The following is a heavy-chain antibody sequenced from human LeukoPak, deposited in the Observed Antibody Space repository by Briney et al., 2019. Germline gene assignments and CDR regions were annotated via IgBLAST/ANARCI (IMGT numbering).Heavy chain of an antibody. V-gene: IGHV4-34*01. CDR2: INHSGST. D-gene: IGHD6-19*01. CDR1: GGSFSGYY. CDR3: AREQWLAYCFDY. Sequence: PSETLSLTCAVYGGSFSGYYWSWIRQPPGKGLEWIGEINHSGSTNYNPSLKSRVTISVDTSKNQFSLKLSSVTAADTAVYYCAREQWLAYCFDYWGQGTLVTVSS. J-gene: IGHJ4*02.